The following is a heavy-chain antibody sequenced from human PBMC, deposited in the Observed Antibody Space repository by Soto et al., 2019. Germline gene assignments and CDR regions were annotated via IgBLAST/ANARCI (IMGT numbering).Heavy chain of an antibody. CDR2: IFHRGNT. CDR3: ARDRGYYDSSGYLDY. D-gene: IGHD3-22*01. Sequence: SETLSLTCAVSGGSISSNTWWGWVRQPPGKGLQWIAEIFHRGNTNYNPSLKSRVTISLDKSKNQFSLKLSSVTAADTAVYYCARDRGYYDSSGYLDYWGQGTLVTVS. J-gene: IGHJ4*02. CDR1: GGSISSNTW. V-gene: IGHV4-4*02.